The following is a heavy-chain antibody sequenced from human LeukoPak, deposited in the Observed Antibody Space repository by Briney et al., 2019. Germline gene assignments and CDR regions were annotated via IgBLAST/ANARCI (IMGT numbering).Heavy chain of an antibody. Sequence: PSETLSLTCTVSGVSISSYYWSWIRQPPGKGLEWIGYIYYSGSTNYNPSLKSRVTISVDTSKNQFSLKLSSVTAADTAVYYCASTDCYYGSGSYYKPPAFDYWGQGTLVTVSS. CDR3: ASTDCYYGSGSYYKPPAFDY. CDR1: GVSISSYY. J-gene: IGHJ4*02. D-gene: IGHD3-10*01. V-gene: IGHV4-59*01. CDR2: IYYSGST.